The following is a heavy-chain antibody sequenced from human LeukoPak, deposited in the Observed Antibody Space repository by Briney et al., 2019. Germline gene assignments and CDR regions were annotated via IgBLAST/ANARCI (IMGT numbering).Heavy chain of an antibody. CDR1: GFTFSRYS. V-gene: IGHV3-48*01. CDR3: ARVDIPLFDY. Sequence: PGGSLRLSCAASGFTFSRYSMNWVRQAPGKGLEWVSYINGKSNTIYYADSVKGRFTLSRDNAKNSLYLQMTSLRAEDTAVYYCARVDIPLFDYWGQGTLVTVSS. J-gene: IGHJ4*02. D-gene: IGHD3-9*01. CDR2: INGKSNTI.